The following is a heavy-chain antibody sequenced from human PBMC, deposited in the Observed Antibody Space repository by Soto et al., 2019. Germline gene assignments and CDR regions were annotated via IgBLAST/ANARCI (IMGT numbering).Heavy chain of an antibody. CDR1: GYTFTSYD. D-gene: IGHD2-2*01. CDR2: MNPNSGNT. CDR3: ARARLGYCSSTSCYRVYNWFGP. Sequence: ASVKVSCKASGYTFTSYDINWVRQATGQGLEWMGWMNPNSGNTGYAQKFQGRVTMTRNTSISTAYMELSSLRSEDTAVYYCARARLGYCSSTSCYRVYNWFGPWGQGTLVTVSS. J-gene: IGHJ5*02. V-gene: IGHV1-8*01.